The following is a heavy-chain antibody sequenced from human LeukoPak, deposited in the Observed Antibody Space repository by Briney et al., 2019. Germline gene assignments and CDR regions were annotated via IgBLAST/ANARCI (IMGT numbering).Heavy chain of an antibody. V-gene: IGHV3-48*04. CDR2: ISSGSGTI. J-gene: IGHJ4*02. CDR1: GFTFSTYS. Sequence: GSLRLSCSASGFTFSTYSMNWVRQAPGKGLEWVSYISSGSGTIYYAHSVKGRFTISRDNAKNSLYLQMNRLRAEDTAVYYGARERSFDYWGQGTLVTVSS. CDR3: ARERSFDY.